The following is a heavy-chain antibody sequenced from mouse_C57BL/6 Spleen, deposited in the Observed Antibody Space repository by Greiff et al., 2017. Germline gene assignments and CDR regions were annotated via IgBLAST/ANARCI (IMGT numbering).Heavy chain of an antibody. V-gene: IGHV5-15*01. CDR1: GFTFSDYG. J-gene: IGHJ3*01. CDR2: ISNLAYSI. CDR3: TRDEPGTGFAY. D-gene: IGHD4-1*01. Sequence: EVQLVESGGGLVQPGGSLKLSCAASGFTFSDYGMAWVRQAPRKGPEWVAFISNLAYSIYYADTVTGRFTISRENAKNTLYLEMSSLRSEDTAMYYCTRDEPGTGFAYWGQGTLVTVSA.